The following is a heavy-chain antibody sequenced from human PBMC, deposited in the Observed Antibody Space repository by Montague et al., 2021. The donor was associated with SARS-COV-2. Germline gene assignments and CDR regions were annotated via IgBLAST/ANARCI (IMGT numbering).Heavy chain of an antibody. D-gene: IGHD1-14*01. CDR2: IYYSGST. CDR3: ARGTMTADAFDI. V-gene: IGHV4-31*03. CDR1: GGSISDSGYS. J-gene: IGHJ3*02. Sequence: TLSLTCTVSGGSISDSGYSWTWIRQLPGKGLEWIGCIYYSGSTFYNPSLKSRLTISVDTSKNQFSLKLSSVTAADTAVYYCARGTMTADAFDIWGQGTMVTVSS.